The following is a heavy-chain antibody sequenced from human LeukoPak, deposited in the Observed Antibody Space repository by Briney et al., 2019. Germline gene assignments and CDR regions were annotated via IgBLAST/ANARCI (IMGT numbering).Heavy chain of an antibody. CDR3: AKGMGSGYSGYDYTAFDY. CDR1: GFTFSSYG. Sequence: PGRSLRPSCAASGFTFSSYGMHWVRQAPGKGLEWVAVISYDGSNKYYADSVKGRFTISRDNSKNTLYLQMNSLRAEDTAVYYCAKGMGSGYSGYDYTAFDYWGQGTLVTVSS. J-gene: IGHJ4*02. CDR2: ISYDGSNK. D-gene: IGHD5-12*01. V-gene: IGHV3-30*18.